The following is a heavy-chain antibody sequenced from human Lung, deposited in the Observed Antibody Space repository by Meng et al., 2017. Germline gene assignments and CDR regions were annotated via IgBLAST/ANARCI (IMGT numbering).Heavy chain of an antibody. CDR1: GYNFPDYW. CDR2: IDPKRGDT. V-gene: IGHV1-2*06. J-gene: IGHJ4*02. D-gene: IGHD6-13*01. Sequence: QGQRVQSGHEVKKPGASVKVSFNASGYNFPDYWVPWVRRAPGQGLEWMGRIDPKRGDTHYAQRFQGRVTMTGDTSISTAYMELSGLRSDDTAMYYCARDEDISAAGKLFGDYWGQGTLVTVSS. CDR3: ARDEDISAAGKLFGDY.